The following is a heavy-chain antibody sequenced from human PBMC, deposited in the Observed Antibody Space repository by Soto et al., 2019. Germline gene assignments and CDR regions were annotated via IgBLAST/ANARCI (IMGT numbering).Heavy chain of an antibody. J-gene: IGHJ4*02. Sequence: EVQLLESGGGLVQPGGSLRLSCAASGFTFSSYAMNWVRQVPGKGLGWVSGLSGSGGSTYYADSVKGRLDISRDSSKNTLYLQRTNLRAEDSSIYYCGKAGHGIALALPHDYWGQGTLVTVSS. CDR1: GFTFSSYA. V-gene: IGHV3-23*01. D-gene: IGHD6-19*01. CDR3: GKAGHGIALALPHDY. CDR2: LSGSGGST.